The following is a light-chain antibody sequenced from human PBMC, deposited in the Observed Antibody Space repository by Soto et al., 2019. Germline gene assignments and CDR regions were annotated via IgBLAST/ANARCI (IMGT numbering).Light chain of an antibody. CDR1: QSISIN. J-gene: IGKJ5*01. CDR3: QQYNNWIT. Sequence: EIVMTQSPATLSVSPGERAILSCRASQSISINLAWSQQKPGQAPRLLIYAASNRATGVPARFSGSWSGTEFTLTISSLQSEDFAVYYCQQYNNWITFGQGTRLEIK. V-gene: IGKV3-15*01. CDR2: AAS.